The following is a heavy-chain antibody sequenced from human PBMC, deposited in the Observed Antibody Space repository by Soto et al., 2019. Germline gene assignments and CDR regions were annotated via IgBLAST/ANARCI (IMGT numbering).Heavy chain of an antibody. CDR2: ISYDGRNK. J-gene: IGHJ6*02. CDR3: AKDQRYSSSWYPGTSYYYGMDV. CDR1: GFTFSSYG. V-gene: IGHV3-30*18. D-gene: IGHD6-13*01. Sequence: QVQLVESGGGVVQPGRSLRLSCAASGFTFSSYGMHWVRQAPGKGLEWVAVISYDGRNKYYADSVKGRFTIHRDNSKNTLYLQMNSLRAENTAVYYCAKDQRYSSSWYPGTSYYYGMDVWGQGTTVTVSS.